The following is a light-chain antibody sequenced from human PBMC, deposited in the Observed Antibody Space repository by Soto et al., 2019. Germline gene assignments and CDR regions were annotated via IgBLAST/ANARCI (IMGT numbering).Light chain of an antibody. CDR3: QSYDTSLSGWV. Sequence: QSVLTQPPSVSGAPGQRVTISCTGSSSNIGAGYDVNWYQQLPGLAPNVLIYGNKNRPSGGPDRGSGSKSGTSASLAITGLQSEDEADYYCQSYDTSLSGWVFGGGTKVTVL. CDR1: SSNIGAGYD. J-gene: IGLJ3*02. V-gene: IGLV1-40*01. CDR2: GNK.